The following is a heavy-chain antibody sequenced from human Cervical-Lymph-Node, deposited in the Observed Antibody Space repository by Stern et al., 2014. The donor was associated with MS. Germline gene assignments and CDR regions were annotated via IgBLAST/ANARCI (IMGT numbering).Heavy chain of an antibody. J-gene: IGHJ4*02. CDR3: ASSIVATGY. CDR1: GGTFSRQP. V-gene: IGHV1-69*06. Sequence: VQLVQSGAEVKEPGSSVKVSCKASGGTFSRQPITWVRQAPGQGLEWMGGIIPMYATASLAKNFQGRLTIAADKSTSITYLELSSLIFEYTAVYYCASSIVATGYWGQGTLVTVSS. D-gene: IGHD2-21*01. CDR2: IIPMYATA.